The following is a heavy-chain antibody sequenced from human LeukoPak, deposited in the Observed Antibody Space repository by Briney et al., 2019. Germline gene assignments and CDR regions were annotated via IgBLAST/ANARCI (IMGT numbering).Heavy chain of an antibody. D-gene: IGHD3-10*01. CDR2: INPNSGGT. CDR3: ARDRGPSQGSYFDY. V-gene: IGHV1-2*02. J-gene: IGHJ4*02. Sequence: ASVKVSCKASGYTFTGYYMHWVRQAPGQGLEWMGWINPNSGGTNYAQKFQGRVTMTRDTSISTAYMELSRLRSDDTAVYYCARDRGPSQGSYFDYWGQGTLVTVSS. CDR1: GYTFTGYY.